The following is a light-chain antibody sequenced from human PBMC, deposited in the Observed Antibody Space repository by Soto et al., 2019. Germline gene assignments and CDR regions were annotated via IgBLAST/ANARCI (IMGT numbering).Light chain of an antibody. CDR3: CSYAGSSTPVV. V-gene: IGLV2-23*02. CDR1: SSDVGSYNL. J-gene: IGLJ2*01. Sequence: QSALTQPASVSGSPRQSITISCTGTSSDVGSYNLVSWYQQHPGKAPKLMIYEVSKRPSGVSNRFSGSKSGNTASLTISGLQAEDEADDNCCSYAGSSTPVVFGGGTKVTVL. CDR2: EVS.